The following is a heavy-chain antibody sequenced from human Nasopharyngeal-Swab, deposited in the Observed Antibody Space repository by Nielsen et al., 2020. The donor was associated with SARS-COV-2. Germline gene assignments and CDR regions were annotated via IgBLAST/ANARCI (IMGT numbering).Heavy chain of an antibody. CDR2: VYQSGET. CDR3: AVGYCSSSNCYREYFQH. CDR1: GYSISSGYY. J-gene: IGHJ1*01. V-gene: IGHV4-38-2*01. Sequence: TLSLTCSVSGYSISSGYYWAWIRQSPEKGLEWVATVYQSGETYYNPSLRSRVTISVDTSKSQFSLKLSSVTAADTAIYYCAVGYCSSSNCYREYFQHWGQGTLVTVSS. D-gene: IGHD2-2*01.